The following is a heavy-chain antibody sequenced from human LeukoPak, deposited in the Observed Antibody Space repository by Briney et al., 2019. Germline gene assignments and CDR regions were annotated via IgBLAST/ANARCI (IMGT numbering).Heavy chain of an antibody. D-gene: IGHD5-18*01. CDR1: GYTFTSYY. J-gene: IGHJ4*02. V-gene: IGHV1-2*02. CDR2: INPNSGGT. CDR3: ARSGSDTAMVTYY. Sequence: ASVKVSCKASGYTFTSYYMHWVRQAPGQGLEWMGWINPNSGGTNYAQKFQGRVTMTRDTSISTAYMELSRLRSDDTAVYYCARSGSDTAMVTYYWGQGTLVTVSS.